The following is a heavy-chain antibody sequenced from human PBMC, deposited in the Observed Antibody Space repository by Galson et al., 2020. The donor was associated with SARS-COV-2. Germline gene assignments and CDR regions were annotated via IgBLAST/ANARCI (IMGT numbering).Heavy chain of an antibody. Sequence: SQTLSLTCTVSGGSVSSGSYSWSWIRQSPGKGLEWIGYIYYSGSTNYNPSLKSRVTMSVDTSKNQFSLKLSSVTAADTAVYFCARGGLSYSNASGYVVWYFDFWGQGTLVSVSS. CDR2: IYYSGST. CDR1: GGSVSSGSYS. V-gene: IGHV4-61*01. D-gene: IGHD6-6*01. CDR3: ARGGLSYSNASGYVVWYFDF. J-gene: IGHJ4*02.